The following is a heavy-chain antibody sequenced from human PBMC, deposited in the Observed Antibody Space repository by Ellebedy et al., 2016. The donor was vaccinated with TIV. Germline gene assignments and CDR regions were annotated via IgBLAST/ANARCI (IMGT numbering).Heavy chain of an antibody. Sequence: SVKVSCXASGGTFSSYAISWVRQAPGQGLEWMGGIIPIFGTANYAQKFQGRVTITADESTSTAYMELSSLRSEDTAVYYCARDGEVYSSGWYTDYWGQGTLVTVSS. CDR2: IIPIFGTA. D-gene: IGHD6-19*01. CDR1: GGTFSSYA. CDR3: ARDGEVYSSGWYTDY. J-gene: IGHJ4*02. V-gene: IGHV1-69*13.